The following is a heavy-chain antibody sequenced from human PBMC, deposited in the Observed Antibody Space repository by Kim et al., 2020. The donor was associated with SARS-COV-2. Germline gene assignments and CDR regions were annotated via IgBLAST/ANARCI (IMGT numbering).Heavy chain of an antibody. D-gene: IGHD6-13*01. Sequence: SETLSLTCTVSGGSISSSSYYWGWIRQPPGKGLEWIGSIYYSGSTYYNPSLKSRVTISVDTSKNQFSLKLSSVTAADTAVYYCARANSSSWYEYYYYYYGMDVWGQGTTVTVSS. CDR3: ARANSSSWYEYYYYYYGMDV. CDR2: IYYSGST. J-gene: IGHJ6*02. V-gene: IGHV4-39*01. CDR1: GGSISSSSYY.